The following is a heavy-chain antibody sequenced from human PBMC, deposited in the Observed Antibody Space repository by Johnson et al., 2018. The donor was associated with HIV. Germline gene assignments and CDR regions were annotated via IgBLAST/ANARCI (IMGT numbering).Heavy chain of an antibody. CDR2: ISGAGGST. D-gene: IGHD2-8*02. J-gene: IGHJ3*02. CDR3: VKDLYCAGGLCRTDAFDI. CDR1: GFSFSAYA. V-gene: IGHV3-23*01. Sequence: VQLMESGGGLVQSGGSLRLSCAASGFSFSAYAMSWVRQAPGKGLDWVSTISGAGGSTYYADSVKGRFTISRDNLKNTLYLQMNSLRAEDTAVYYCVKDLYCAGGLCRTDAFDIWGQGTMVTASS.